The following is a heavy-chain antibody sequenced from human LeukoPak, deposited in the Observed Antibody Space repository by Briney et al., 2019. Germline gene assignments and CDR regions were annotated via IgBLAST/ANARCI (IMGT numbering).Heavy chain of an antibody. Sequence: PSETLSLTCTVSGGSISSGSYYWSWIRQPAGKGLEWIGRIYTSGSTNYNPSLKSRVTISVDTSKNQFSLKLSSVTAADTAVYYCARDNYDYVWGSHYYYYMDVWGKGTTVTISS. CDR3: ARDNYDYVWGSHYYYYMDV. D-gene: IGHD3-16*01. V-gene: IGHV4-61*02. CDR1: GGSISSGSYY. CDR2: IYTSGST. J-gene: IGHJ6*03.